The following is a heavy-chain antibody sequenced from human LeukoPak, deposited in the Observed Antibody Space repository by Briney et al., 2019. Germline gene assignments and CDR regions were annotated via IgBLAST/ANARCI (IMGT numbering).Heavy chain of an antibody. J-gene: IGHJ3*02. V-gene: IGHV5-51*01. Sequence: GESLKISCKSSGYSFTTYWIGWVRQMPGKGLEWIGIIYPSDSDTRYNPSFQGQVTMSADRSTTTAYLQWSSLKASDTAIYYCARRDGPFDIWGQGTMVTVSS. CDR3: ARRDGPFDI. CDR1: GYSFTTYW. D-gene: IGHD2-21*02. CDR2: IYPSDSDT.